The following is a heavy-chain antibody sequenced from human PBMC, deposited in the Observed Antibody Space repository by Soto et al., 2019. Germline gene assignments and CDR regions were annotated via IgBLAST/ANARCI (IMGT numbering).Heavy chain of an antibody. J-gene: IGHJ5*02. V-gene: IGHV4-30-2*01. Sequence: PSETLSLTCAVSGGSISSGFYSWSWIRQAPGQGLEWIGYIHNSGNTYYNPSLMSRVTISVDRSQNHFSLKLTSVTAADTAVYYCARGSDGVWNWFDPWGQGTQVTVSS. CDR2: IHNSGNT. CDR1: GGSISSGFYS. CDR3: ARGSDGVWNWFDP. D-gene: IGHD2-21*02.